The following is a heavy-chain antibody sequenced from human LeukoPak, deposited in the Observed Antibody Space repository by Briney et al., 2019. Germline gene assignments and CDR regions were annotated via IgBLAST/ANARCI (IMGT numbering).Heavy chain of an antibody. CDR3: ARGGKGYYYDSSGYSTGNFDY. V-gene: IGHV4-31*03. CDR2: IYYSGST. Sequence: NPSETLSLTCTVSGGSISSGGYYWSWIRQHPGKGLERIGYIYYSGSTYYNPSLKSRVTISVDTSKNQFSLKLSSVTAADTAVYYCARGGKGYYYDSSGYSTGNFDYWGQGTLVTVSS. CDR1: GGSISSGGYY. J-gene: IGHJ4*02. D-gene: IGHD3-22*01.